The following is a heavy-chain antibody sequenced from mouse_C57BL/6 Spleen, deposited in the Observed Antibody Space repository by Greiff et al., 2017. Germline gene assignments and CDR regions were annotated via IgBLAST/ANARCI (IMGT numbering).Heavy chain of an antibody. CDR3: ARSPLYDNCDGYAMDD. D-gene: IGHD1-3*01. CDR2: ILPGSGST. CDR1: GYTFTGYW. J-gene: IGHJ4*01. V-gene: IGHV1-9*01. Sequence: VQLVESGAELMKPGASVKLSCKATGYTFTGYWIHWVKQRPGHGLEWIGEILPGSGSTNYNEKFKSKATLTADTSSNTVYIQLSSLTTEDSASYYCARSPLYDNCDGYAMDDWGQGTLVTVSS.